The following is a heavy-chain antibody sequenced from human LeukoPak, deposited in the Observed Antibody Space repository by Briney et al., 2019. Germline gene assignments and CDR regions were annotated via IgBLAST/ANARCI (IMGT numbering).Heavy chain of an antibody. V-gene: IGHV1-18*01. CDR1: GYTFTSYG. Sequence: ASVKVSCKASGYTFTSYGISWVRQAPGQGLEWMGWISAYNGNTNYAQKLQGRVTMTTDTSTSTAYMELRSLRFDDTAVYYCARDRQKCSTSCLREINWFDPWGQGTLVTVSS. CDR2: ISAYNGNT. CDR3: ARDRQKCSTSCLREINWFDP. J-gene: IGHJ5*02. D-gene: IGHD2-2*01.